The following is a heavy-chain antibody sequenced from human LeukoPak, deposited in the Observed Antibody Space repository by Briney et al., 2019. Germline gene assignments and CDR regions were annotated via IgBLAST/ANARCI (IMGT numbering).Heavy chain of an antibody. CDR3: ARAGRLPSGSYRFPFDY. J-gene: IGHJ4*02. V-gene: IGHV7-4-1*02. CDR1: GYTFTSYA. D-gene: IGHD3-16*02. CDR2: INTNTGNP. Sequence: ASVKVSCKASGYTFTSYAMNWVRQAPGQGLEWMGWINTNTGNPTYAQGFTGRFVFSLDTSVSTAYLQISSLKAEDTAVYYCARAGRLPSGSYRFPFDYWGQGTLVTVSS.